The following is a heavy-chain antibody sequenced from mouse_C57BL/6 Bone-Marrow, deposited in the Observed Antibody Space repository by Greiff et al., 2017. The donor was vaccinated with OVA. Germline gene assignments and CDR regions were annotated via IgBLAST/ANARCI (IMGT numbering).Heavy chain of an antibody. CDR2: ISGGGGNT. D-gene: IGHD1-1*01. Sequence: EVKLVESRGGLVKPGGSLKLSCAASGFTFSSYTMSWVRQTPEKRLEWVATISGGGGNTYYPDSVKGRFTISRDNAKNTLYLQMSSLRSEDTALYYCARHDRYYGSPYWYFDVWGTGTTVTVSS. CDR1: GFTFSSYT. J-gene: IGHJ1*03. CDR3: ARHDRYYGSPYWYFDV. V-gene: IGHV5-9*01.